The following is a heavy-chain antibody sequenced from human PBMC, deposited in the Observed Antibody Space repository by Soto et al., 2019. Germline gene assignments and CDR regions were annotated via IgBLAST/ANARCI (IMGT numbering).Heavy chain of an antibody. CDR1: GFSLSNARMG. D-gene: IGHD2-15*01. V-gene: IGHV2-26*01. Sequence: QVTLKESGPVLVKPTEPLTLTCTVSGFSLSNARMGVSWIRQPPGKALEWLAHIFSNDEKSYSTSLKSRLTISKDTSKSQVVLTMTNMDPVDTATYYCARISDCSGGSCYFGWFDPWGQGTLVTVSS. CDR3: ARISDCSGGSCYFGWFDP. J-gene: IGHJ5*02. CDR2: IFSNDEK.